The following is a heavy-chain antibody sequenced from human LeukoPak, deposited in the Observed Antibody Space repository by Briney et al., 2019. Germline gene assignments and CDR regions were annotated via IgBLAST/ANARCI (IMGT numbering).Heavy chain of an antibody. D-gene: IGHD4-17*01. CDR3: ARAIRGDTYFFYYGMDV. Sequence: SVKVSCKASGDTFSSYAISWVRQAPGQGLEWMGGFIPIFGTVNSAQNFQGRVTITADESTSTAYRELRSLRSEDTAVYYCARAIRGDTYFFYYGMDVWGQGTTVTVSS. CDR1: GDTFSSYA. V-gene: IGHV1-69*13. J-gene: IGHJ6*02. CDR2: FIPIFGTV.